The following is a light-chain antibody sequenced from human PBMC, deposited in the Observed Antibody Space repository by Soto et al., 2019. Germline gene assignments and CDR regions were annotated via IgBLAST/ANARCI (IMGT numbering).Light chain of an antibody. J-gene: IGKJ4*01. CDR1: QGVSSY. CDR3: QRYNNWPLT. V-gene: IGKV3D-11*01. CDR2: DAS. Sequence: EIVLTQSPATLSLSPGERATLSCRASQGVSSYLAWYQQKPGQAPRLLIYDASNRATGIPARFSGSGPGTDFTLTISSLEPEDFAIYYCQRYNNWPLTFGGGTKV.